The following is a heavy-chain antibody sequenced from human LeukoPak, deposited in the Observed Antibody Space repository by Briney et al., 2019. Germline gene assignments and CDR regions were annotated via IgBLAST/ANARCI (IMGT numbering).Heavy chain of an antibody. CDR2: IYSGGST. D-gene: IGHD2-8*01. J-gene: IGHJ3*02. Sequence: GSLRRSCAASGFTVSSSYMSWIRQAPGKGLEWVSVIYSGGSTYYADSVKGRFTISRYNSKNTLYLQMNSLRAEDTAVYYCARRMVYADDAFDIRGQGTMVTVSS. CDR1: GFTVSSSY. V-gene: IGHV3-66*02. CDR3: ARRMVYADDAFDI.